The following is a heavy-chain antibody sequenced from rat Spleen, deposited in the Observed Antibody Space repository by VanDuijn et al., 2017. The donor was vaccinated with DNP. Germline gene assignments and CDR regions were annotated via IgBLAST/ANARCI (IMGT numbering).Heavy chain of an antibody. J-gene: IGHJ1*01. D-gene: IGHD1-12*02. Sequence: EVQLQESGPGLVKPSQSLSLTCSVTGYSITSNYWAWIRKFPGNKMEWMGYISYSGSTGYNPSLKSRISITRDTSKNQFFLQLNSVTTEDTATYYCARAYYDGTYYPNWYFDFWGPGTTVTVSS. V-gene: IGHV3-1*01. CDR2: ISYSGST. CDR3: ARAYYDGTYYPNWYFDF. CDR1: GYSITSNY.